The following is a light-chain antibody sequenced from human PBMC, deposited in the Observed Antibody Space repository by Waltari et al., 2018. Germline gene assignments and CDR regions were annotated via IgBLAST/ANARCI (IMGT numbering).Light chain of an antibody. CDR3: AAWDDSLNGWV. V-gene: IGLV1-44*01. Sequence: QSALTQPPSASGTPGQRVTMSCSGSNSNIGRKTVHWYQQFPGTAPNLPIYSNDQRPSGVPDRVSGSKSGTSASLAISGLQSEDEADYYCAAWDDSLNGWVFGGGTKLTVL. CDR1: NSNIGRKT. J-gene: IGLJ3*02. CDR2: SND.